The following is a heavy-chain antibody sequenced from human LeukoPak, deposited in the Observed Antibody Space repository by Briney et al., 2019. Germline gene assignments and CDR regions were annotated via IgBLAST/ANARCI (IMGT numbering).Heavy chain of an antibody. J-gene: IGHJ5*02. CDR1: GYTFTDNH. D-gene: IGHD2-15*01. Sequence: ASVKVSCKASGYTFTDNHMHWVRQAPGQGLEWMGCINPNSGGTNYAQRFQGRVTMTRDTSISTAYIELNSLRSDDTAVYYCVRGYCSGGSCSGAWFDPWGQGTLVTVSS. CDR3: VRGYCSGGSCSGAWFDP. CDR2: INPNSGGT. V-gene: IGHV1-2*02.